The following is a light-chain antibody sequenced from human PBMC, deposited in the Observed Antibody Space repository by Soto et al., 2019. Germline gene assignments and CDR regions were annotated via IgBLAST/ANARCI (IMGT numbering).Light chain of an antibody. CDR2: DAS. CDR3: QQRSNWPIT. CDR1: QSVSSY. V-gene: IGKV3-11*01. J-gene: IGKJ5*01. Sequence: EIVLTQSPATLSLSPGERATLSCRASQSVSSYLAWYQQKPGQAPRLLIYDASSRATGIPARFNGSWSGTDFTLTISSLEPEDFAVYYCQQRSNWPITFGQGTRLEIK.